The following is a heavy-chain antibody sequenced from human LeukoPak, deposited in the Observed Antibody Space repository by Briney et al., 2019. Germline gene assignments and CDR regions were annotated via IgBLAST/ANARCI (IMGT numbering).Heavy chain of an antibody. J-gene: IGHJ6*02. D-gene: IGHD1-26*01. CDR2: ISGGGGSA. CDR1: GFTFSSYA. Sequence: GGSLRLSCAASGFTFSSYAMTWVRQAPGKGLEWVSAISGGGGSAYYADSVKGRFTISRDSSMNTLYLQMNSLTAGDTAVYYCAKAVGATRGYYYSGMDVWGQGTAVTVSS. V-gene: IGHV3-23*01. CDR3: AKAVGATRGYYYSGMDV.